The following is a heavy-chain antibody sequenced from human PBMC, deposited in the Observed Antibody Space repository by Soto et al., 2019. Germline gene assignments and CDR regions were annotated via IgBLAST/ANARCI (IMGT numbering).Heavy chain of an antibody. CDR3: ARGGMGWIQLWLPRFDP. CDR2: INHSGST. Sequence: QVQLQQWGAGLLKPSETLSLTCAVYGGSFSGYYWSWIRQPPGKGLEWIGEINHSGSTNYNPSLKSRVTISVDTSKNQFSLKLSSVTAADTAVYYCARGGMGWIQLWLPRFDPWGQGTLVTVSS. CDR1: GGSFSGYY. V-gene: IGHV4-34*01. J-gene: IGHJ5*02. D-gene: IGHD5-18*01.